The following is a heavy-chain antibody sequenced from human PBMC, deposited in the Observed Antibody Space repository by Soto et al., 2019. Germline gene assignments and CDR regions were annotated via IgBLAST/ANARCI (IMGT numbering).Heavy chain of an antibody. V-gene: IGHV1-3*01. CDR3: ARGAPPSYYYYYGMDV. CDR1: GYTFTSYA. CDR2: INAGNGNT. J-gene: IGHJ6*02. Sequence: ASVKVSCKASGYTFTSYAMHWVRQAPGQRLEWMGWINAGNGNTKYSQKFQGRVTITADESTSTAYMELSSLRSEDTAVYYCARGAPPSYYYYYGMDVWGQGTTVTVSS.